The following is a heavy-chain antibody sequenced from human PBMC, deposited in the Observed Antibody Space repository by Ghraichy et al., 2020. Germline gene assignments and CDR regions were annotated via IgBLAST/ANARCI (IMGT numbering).Heavy chain of an antibody. Sequence: GESLNISCAGSGFTFSDYHMSWIRQAPGKGLEWVAYIHSDSSSPNYADSVRGRFTVSRYNAKNSLYLQMNSLRAEDTAVYYCASTGRDGYRPLEYWGQGTLVTVSS. CDR3: ASTGRDGYRPLEY. D-gene: IGHD5-24*01. CDR2: IHSDSSSP. V-gene: IGHV3-11*03. CDR1: GFTFSDYH. J-gene: IGHJ4*02.